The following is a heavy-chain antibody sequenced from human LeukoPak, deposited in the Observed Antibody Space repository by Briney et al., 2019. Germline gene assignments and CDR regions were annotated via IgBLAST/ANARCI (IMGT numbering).Heavy chain of an antibody. D-gene: IGHD5-24*01. V-gene: IGHV3-30-3*01. CDR1: GFTFSGYA. J-gene: IGHJ4*02. CDR2: ISYDGSNK. CDR3: ARAWMATIIDY. Sequence: GGSLRLSCAASGFTFSGYAMHWVRQAPGKGLEWVSVISYDGSNKYCAASVKGRFTISRDNSKNTLYLQMSSLRAEDTAVYYCARAWMATIIDYWGQGTLVTVSS.